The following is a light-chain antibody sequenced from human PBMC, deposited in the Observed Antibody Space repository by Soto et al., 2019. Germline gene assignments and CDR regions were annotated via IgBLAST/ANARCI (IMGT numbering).Light chain of an antibody. J-gene: IGLJ2*01. V-gene: IGLV1-44*01. Sequence: QSVLTQPPSASGTPGQRVTISCSGSSSNIGSNTVNWYQQLPGTAPKLLIYSNNQRPSGVPDRFSGSKSGTSASLAISGLQSDDEADYYCAAWDDSLHGFVVFGGGTKLTVL. CDR3: AAWDDSLHGFVV. CDR1: SSNIGSNT. CDR2: SNN.